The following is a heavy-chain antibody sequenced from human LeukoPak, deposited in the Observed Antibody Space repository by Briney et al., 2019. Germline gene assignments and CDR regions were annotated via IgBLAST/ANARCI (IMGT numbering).Heavy chain of an antibody. Sequence: GGSLRLSCAASGFTFSSYAMSWVRQAPGKGLEWVSAISGSGGSTYYADSVKGRFTISRDNSKNTLYLQMNSLRAEDTAVYYCAKIGYSSSWYLSSYYYYGMDVWGQGTTVTVSS. CDR2: ISGSGGST. CDR3: AKIGYSSSWYLSSYYYYGMDV. CDR1: GFTFSSYA. D-gene: IGHD6-13*01. J-gene: IGHJ6*02. V-gene: IGHV3-23*01.